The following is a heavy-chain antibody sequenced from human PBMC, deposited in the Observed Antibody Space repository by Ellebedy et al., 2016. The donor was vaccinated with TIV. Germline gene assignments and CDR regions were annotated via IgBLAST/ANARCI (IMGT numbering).Heavy chain of an antibody. D-gene: IGHD6-19*01. CDR1: GYTLTELS. J-gene: IGHJ4*02. Sequence: AASVKVSCKVSGYTLTELSMHWVRQAPGKGLEWMGGFDPEDGETIYAQKFQGRVTMTRDTSISTAYMELSRLRSDDTAVYYCARDIAVADNYFDYWGQGTLVTVSS. CDR3: ARDIAVADNYFDY. CDR2: FDPEDGET. V-gene: IGHV1-24*01.